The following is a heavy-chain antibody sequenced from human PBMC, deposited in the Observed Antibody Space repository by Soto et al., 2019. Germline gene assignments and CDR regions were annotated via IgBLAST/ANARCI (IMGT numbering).Heavy chain of an antibody. CDR1: GYTFTSYT. CDR3: ARDRLRGYDSSGFYT. V-gene: IGHV1-18*01. Sequence: ASVKVSCKASGYTFTSYTINWVRQAPGQGLEWMGWINPSDGNRNFAQKFEDRVTMTTATSTNTVFLELRSLKSDDTAIYYCARDRLRGYDSSGFYTWGERTIGTVSS. J-gene: IGHJ5*02. D-gene: IGHD3-22*01. CDR2: INPSDGNR.